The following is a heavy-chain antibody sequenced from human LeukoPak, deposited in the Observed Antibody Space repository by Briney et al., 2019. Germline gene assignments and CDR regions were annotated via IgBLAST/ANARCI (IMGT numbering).Heavy chain of an antibody. CDR2: ISTSGADT. CDR1: RFIFSIYA. D-gene: IGHD1-14*01. V-gene: IGHV3-23*01. J-gene: IGHJ6*03. CDR3: AKTGFQHGDYYYYMDV. Sequence: GGSLRLSCAGSRFIFSIYAMTWVRQAPGKGLEWVSTISTSGADTYYADSVKGRFTISRDNSKNTLYLQMNGLRGEDTASYHCAKTGFQHGDYYYYMDVWGKGTTVTVSS.